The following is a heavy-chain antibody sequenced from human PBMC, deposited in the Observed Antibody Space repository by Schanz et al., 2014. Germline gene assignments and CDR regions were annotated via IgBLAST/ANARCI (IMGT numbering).Heavy chain of an antibody. J-gene: IGHJ6*02. V-gene: IGHV4-4*07. CDR2: IYTSGST. CDR3: ATAKRYHYALGTYRGNYYATDV. Sequence: QVQLQESGPGLVKPSETLSLTCTVSGGSISTYYWSWIRQPAGKGLEWIGRIYTSGSTNYNPSLKSRVTMSVDTSKNQFSLRLSSVTAADTAVYYCATAKRYHYALGTYRGNYYATDVWGQGTAVAVSS. D-gene: IGHD3-10*01. CDR1: GGSISTYY.